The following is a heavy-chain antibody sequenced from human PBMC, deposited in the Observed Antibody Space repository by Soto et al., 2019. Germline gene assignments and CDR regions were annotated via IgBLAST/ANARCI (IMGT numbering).Heavy chain of an antibody. Sequence: QVQLVESGGGVVQPGRSLRLSCAASGFTFSSYGMHWVRQAPGKGLEWVAVISYDGSNTYYADSVKGRFTISRDNSKNTLYLQMNSLRAEDTAVYYCAKDNTKIAASPFDYWGQGTLVTVSS. CDR1: GFTFSSYG. D-gene: IGHD6-13*01. V-gene: IGHV3-30*18. J-gene: IGHJ4*02. CDR2: ISYDGSNT. CDR3: AKDNTKIAASPFDY.